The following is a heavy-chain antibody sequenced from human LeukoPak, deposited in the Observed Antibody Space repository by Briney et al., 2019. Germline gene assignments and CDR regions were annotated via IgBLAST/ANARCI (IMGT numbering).Heavy chain of an antibody. V-gene: IGHV3-23*01. Sequence: PGGSLRLSCAASGFTFSSYETNWVRQAPGKGLEWVSAISGSGGSTYYADSVKGRFTISRDNSKNTLYLQMNSLRAEDTAVYYCAKAQWLLLLDYWGQGTLVTVSS. CDR2: ISGSGGST. CDR3: AKAQWLLLLDY. D-gene: IGHD3-22*01. J-gene: IGHJ4*02. CDR1: GFTFSSYE.